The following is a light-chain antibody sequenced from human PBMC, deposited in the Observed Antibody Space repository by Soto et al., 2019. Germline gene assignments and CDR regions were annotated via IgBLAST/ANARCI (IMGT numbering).Light chain of an antibody. J-gene: IGKJ2*01. V-gene: IGKV1-5*01. CDR3: QQYNSDPYT. CDR2: EAS. CDR1: QSMSSR. Sequence: DIQMTQSPSTLSASVGDRVIITCRASQSMSSRLAWYQQRPGKAPKLLIYEASTLESGVPSRFSGIGSETEFTLTISGLQPDDFATYYCQQYNSDPYTFGQGTKVEIK.